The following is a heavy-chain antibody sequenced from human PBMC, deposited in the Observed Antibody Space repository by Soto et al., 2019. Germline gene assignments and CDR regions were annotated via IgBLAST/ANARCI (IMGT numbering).Heavy chain of an antibody. D-gene: IGHD2-21*02. CDR3: VHSRCGGDCLQSYPAHYYYGMDV. J-gene: IGHJ6*02. CDR1: GFSLSTSGVG. CDR2: IYWDNDK. Sequence: QITLKESGPTLVKPTQTLTLTCTFSGFSLSTSGVGVGWIRQPPGKALEWLALIYWDNDKRYSPSLQSRLTSTSDTAKNQVVLTMSNMDPVDTATYYCVHSRCGGDCLQSYPAHYYYGMDVWGQGTTVTVSS. V-gene: IGHV2-5*02.